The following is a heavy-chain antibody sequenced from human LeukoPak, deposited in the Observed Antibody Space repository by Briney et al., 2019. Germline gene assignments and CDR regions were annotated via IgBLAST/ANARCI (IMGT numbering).Heavy chain of an antibody. D-gene: IGHD6-13*01. CDR3: ARGVYIAAAQYGY. CDR2: IYYSGTT. CDR1: GGSLSSHY. Sequence: SETLSLTCTVSGGSLSSHYWSWIRQTPGKGLEWIGYIYYSGTTNYNPSLKSRVTISVDTSKNQFSLKLSSVTAADTAVYYCARGVYIAAAQYGYWGQGTLVTVSS. V-gene: IGHV4-59*11. J-gene: IGHJ4*02.